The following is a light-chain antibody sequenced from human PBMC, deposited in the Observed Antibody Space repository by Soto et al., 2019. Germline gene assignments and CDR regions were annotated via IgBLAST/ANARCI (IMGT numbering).Light chain of an antibody. V-gene: IGKV2-28*01. CDR2: LAY. CDR3: MQALQTPPYT. J-gene: IGKJ2*01. CDR1: QSLLHSNGYSY. Sequence: IVMTQSPLSLPVTPGESASISCRSSQSLLHSNGYSYLDWYLQKPGQSPQLLISLAYYRASGVTDRFSGSGSGTDFTLKISRVEADDVGLYYCMQALQTPPYTFGQGTKLEIK.